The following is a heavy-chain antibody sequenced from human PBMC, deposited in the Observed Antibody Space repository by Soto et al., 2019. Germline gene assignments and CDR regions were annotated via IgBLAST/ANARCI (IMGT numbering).Heavy chain of an antibody. CDR1: GFTFTSSA. J-gene: IGHJ6*02. CDR2: IVVGRGNT. Sequence: GASAKVSCKSSGFTFTSSAVQGVRQARGQRLEWKGWIVVGRGNTNYAQKFQERVTITRDMSTSTAYMELSSLRSEDTAVYYCAAQYDFWSGYYRGDYYGMDVWGQGTTVTVSS. V-gene: IGHV1-58*01. D-gene: IGHD3-3*01. CDR3: AAQYDFWSGYYRGDYYGMDV.